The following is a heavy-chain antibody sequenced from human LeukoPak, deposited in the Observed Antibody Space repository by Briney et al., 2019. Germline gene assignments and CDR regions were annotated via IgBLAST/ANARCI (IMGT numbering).Heavy chain of an antibody. CDR2: IGWNSGGI. J-gene: IGHJ4*02. V-gene: IGHV3-9*01. D-gene: IGHD6-13*01. CDR1: GFTFDDYA. Sequence: GRSLRLSCAASGFTFDDYAMHWVRQAPGKGLEWVSGIGWNSGGIVYADSVKGRFTISRDNAKNSLYLQMNSLGAEDTALYYCVKVTAAGFVDHWGQGTLVTVSS. CDR3: VKVTAAGFVDH.